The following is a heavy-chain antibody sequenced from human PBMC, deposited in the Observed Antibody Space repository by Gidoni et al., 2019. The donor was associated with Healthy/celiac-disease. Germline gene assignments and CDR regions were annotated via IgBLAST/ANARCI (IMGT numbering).Heavy chain of an antibody. V-gene: IGHV4-34*01. CDR3: ARSAPGWYSSGWYVGY. CDR2: INHSGST. Sequence: QVQLQQWGAGLLKPSETLSLTCPVYGGSFSGYYWSWIRQPPGKGLEWIGEINHSGSTNYNPSLKSRVTISVDTSKNQFSLKLSSVTAADTAVYYCARSAPGWYSSGWYVGYWGQGTLVTVSS. D-gene: IGHD6-19*01. CDR1: GGSFSGYY. J-gene: IGHJ4*02.